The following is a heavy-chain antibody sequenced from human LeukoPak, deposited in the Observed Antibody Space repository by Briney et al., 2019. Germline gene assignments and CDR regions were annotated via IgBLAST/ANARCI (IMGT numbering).Heavy chain of an antibody. CDR3: ARLRSGLNWFDP. D-gene: IGHD3-3*01. J-gene: IGHJ5*02. CDR2: IYYSGST. Sequence: PSETLSLTCTVSGGSISSSSYYWGWLRQPPGKGLEWIGSIYYSGSTYYNPSLKSRVTISVDTSKNQFSLKLSSVTAADTAVYYCARLRSGLNWFDPWGQGTLVTVSS. V-gene: IGHV4-39*07. CDR1: GGSISSSSYY.